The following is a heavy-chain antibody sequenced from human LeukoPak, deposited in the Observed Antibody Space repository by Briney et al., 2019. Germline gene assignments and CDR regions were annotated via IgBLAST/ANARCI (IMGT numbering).Heavy chain of an antibody. CDR1: GFTFSSYG. CDR3: AKPGEYSGYVELYYFDY. Sequence: GGSLRLSCAASGFTFSSYGMHWVRQAPGKGLEWVAFIRYDGSNKYYADSVKGRFTISRDNSKNTLYLQMNSLRAEDTAVYYCAKPGEYSGYVELYYFDYWGQGTLVTVSS. CDR2: IRYDGSNK. J-gene: IGHJ4*02. D-gene: IGHD5-12*01. V-gene: IGHV3-30*02.